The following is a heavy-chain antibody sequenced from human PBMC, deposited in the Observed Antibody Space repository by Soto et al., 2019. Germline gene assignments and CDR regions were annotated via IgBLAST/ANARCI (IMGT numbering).Heavy chain of an antibody. D-gene: IGHD3-3*01. V-gene: IGHV3-21*01. CDR3: ARDPPGGYYRYFDY. CDR2: ISSSNSYI. CDR1: GFIFSSYW. J-gene: IGHJ4*02. Sequence: AGGSLRLSCAASGFIFSSYWMHWVRQAPGKGLEWVSSISSSNSYIYYADSVKGRFTISRDNAKNSLYLQMNSLRAEDTAVYYCARDPPGGYYRYFDYWGQGTLVTVSS.